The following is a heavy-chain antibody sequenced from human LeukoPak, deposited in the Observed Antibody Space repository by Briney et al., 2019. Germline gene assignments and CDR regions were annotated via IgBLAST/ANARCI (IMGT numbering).Heavy chain of an antibody. V-gene: IGHV3-7*03. J-gene: IGHJ4*02. Sequence: GGSLRLSCTGSGFTFGTFWMTWVRQAPGKGLEWVANIKEDGSEKYYVDSVKGRFTISRDNARKSLSLQMNSLRAEDTAVYYCARDVDTNYWGQGTLVTVSS. CDR3: ARDVDTNY. CDR2: IKEDGSEK. CDR1: GFTFGTFW. D-gene: IGHD5-18*01.